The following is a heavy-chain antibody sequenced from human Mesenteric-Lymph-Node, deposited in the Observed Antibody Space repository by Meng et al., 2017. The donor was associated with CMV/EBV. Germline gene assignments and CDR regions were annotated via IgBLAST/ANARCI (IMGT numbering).Heavy chain of an antibody. CDR2: IFYSGNT. D-gene: IGHD5/OR15-5a*01. J-gene: IGHJ2*01. Sequence: SETLSLTCTVSGGSISNYYWSWIRQPPGKGLEWIGYIFYSGNTNYNPSLKSRVTISVDTSKNQFSLKLSSVTAADTAVYYCARGASTMPDWYFDLWGRGTLVTVSS. CDR1: GGSISNYY. CDR3: ARGASTMPDWYFDL. V-gene: IGHV4-59*01.